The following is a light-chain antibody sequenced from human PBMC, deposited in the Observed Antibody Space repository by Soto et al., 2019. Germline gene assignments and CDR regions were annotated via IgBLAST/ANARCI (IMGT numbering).Light chain of an antibody. J-gene: IGLJ1*01. CDR2: GNS. Sequence: QSVLTQPPSVSGAPGQRVTISCTGSSSNIGAGYDVHWYQQLPGTAPKLLIYGNSNRPSGVPDRFSGSKSGTSASLAITGLQAEDEADHYCQSYDSSLSRYVFGTRTKVTV. CDR1: SSNIGAGYD. V-gene: IGLV1-40*01. CDR3: QSYDSSLSRYV.